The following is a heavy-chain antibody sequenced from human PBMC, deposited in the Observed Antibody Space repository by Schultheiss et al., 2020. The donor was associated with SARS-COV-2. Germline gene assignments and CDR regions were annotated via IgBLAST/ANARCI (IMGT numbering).Heavy chain of an antibody. J-gene: IGHJ4*02. V-gene: IGHV3-11*06. CDR1: GFTFSDYY. CDR2: ISSSSSYT. Sequence: GGSLRLSCAASGFTFSDYYMSWIRQAPGKGLEWVSYISSSSSYTNYADSVKGRFTISRDNAKNSLYLQMNSLRAEDTAVYYCARGPTVTMGFDYWGQGTLVTVSS. CDR3: ARGPTVTMGFDY. D-gene: IGHD4-17*01.